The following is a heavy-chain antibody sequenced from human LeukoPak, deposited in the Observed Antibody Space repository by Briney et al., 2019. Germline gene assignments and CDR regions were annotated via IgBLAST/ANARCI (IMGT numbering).Heavy chain of an antibody. V-gene: IGHV4-59*01. Sequence: SETLSLTCTVSGGSISRYYWSWIRRPPGKGLEWIGYIYYSGSTNYNPSLKSRVTISVDTSKNQFSLKVSSVTAADTAVYYCARDARGSSYMDVWGQGTTVTVSS. CDR1: GGSISRYY. D-gene: IGHD3-10*01. CDR3: ARDARGSSYMDV. J-gene: IGHJ6*02. CDR2: IYYSGST.